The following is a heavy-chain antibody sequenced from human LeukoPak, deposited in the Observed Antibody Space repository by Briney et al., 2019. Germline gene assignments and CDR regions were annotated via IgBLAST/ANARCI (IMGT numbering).Heavy chain of an antibody. V-gene: IGHV3-23*01. Sequence: PGGSLRLSCAASGFTFSSYAMSWVRQASGKGLEWVSAISGSGGSTYYADSVKGRFTISRDNAKNSLYLQMNSLRAVDTAVYYCARTGYSSGLYDYWGQGTLVTVSS. CDR2: ISGSGGST. D-gene: IGHD6-19*01. J-gene: IGHJ4*02. CDR3: ARTGYSSGLYDY. CDR1: GFTFSSYA.